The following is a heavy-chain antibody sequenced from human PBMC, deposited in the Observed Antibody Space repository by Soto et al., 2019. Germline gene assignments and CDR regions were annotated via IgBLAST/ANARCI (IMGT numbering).Heavy chain of an antibody. CDR1: GGSVTSGDYY. CDR3: ARIPVDTSMIYWLDP. V-gene: IGHV4-61*08. Sequence: SETLSLACTVSGGSVTSGDYYWSWIRQPPGKGLEWIGYSYYSGNTNYNPSLKSRVIISVDTSKNLFSLKLTSVTAADKAVYYCARIPVDTSMIYWLDPWGHGTMVTVSS. CDR2: SYYSGNT. D-gene: IGHD3-16*01. J-gene: IGHJ5*02.